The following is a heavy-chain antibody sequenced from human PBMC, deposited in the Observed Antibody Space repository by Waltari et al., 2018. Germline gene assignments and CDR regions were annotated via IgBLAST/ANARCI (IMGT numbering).Heavy chain of an antibody. CDR1: GFTVSGNY. Sequence: EVQLVESGGGLVQPGGSLRLSCAASGFTVSGNYMSWVRQAPWKGLEWVSVIYSGGSTYYADSVKGRFTISRDNSKNTLYLQMNSLRAEDTAVYYCARDQGLWFGELSRYYYYGMDVWGQGTTVTVSS. V-gene: IGHV3-66*02. J-gene: IGHJ6*02. D-gene: IGHD3-10*01. CDR2: IYSGGST. CDR3: ARDQGLWFGELSRYYYYGMDV.